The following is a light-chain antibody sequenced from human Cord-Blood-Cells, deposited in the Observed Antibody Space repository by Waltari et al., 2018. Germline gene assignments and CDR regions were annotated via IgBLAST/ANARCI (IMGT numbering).Light chain of an antibody. CDR1: SSDVGSYNL. CDR2: EGG. J-gene: IGLJ3*02. Sequence: QSALTQPASVSGSPGQSLTISCTGTSSDVGSYNLVSWYQQIPGQAPKLMIYEGGKRPSGVSNRCSGYKSGNTASPTISGLQAEDEADYYCCSYAGSSTWVFGGGTKLTGL. V-gene: IGLV2-23*01. CDR3: CSYAGSSTWV.